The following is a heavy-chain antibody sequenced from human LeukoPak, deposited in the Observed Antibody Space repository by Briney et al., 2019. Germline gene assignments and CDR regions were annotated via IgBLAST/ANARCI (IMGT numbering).Heavy chain of an antibody. CDR2: INPSGGST. Sequence: ASVKVSCKASGYTFTSYYMHWVRQAPGQGLEWMGIINPSGGSTSYAQKFQGRVTMTRDTSTSTVYMELSSLRSEDTAVYYCARAGYYDGSGTDAFDIWGQGQWSPSLQ. CDR3: ARAGYYDGSGTDAFDI. CDR1: GYTFTSYY. J-gene: IGHJ3*02. D-gene: IGHD3-22*01. V-gene: IGHV1-46*01.